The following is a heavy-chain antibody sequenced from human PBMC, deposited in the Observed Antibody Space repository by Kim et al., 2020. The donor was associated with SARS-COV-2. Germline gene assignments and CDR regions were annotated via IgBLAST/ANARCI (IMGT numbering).Heavy chain of an antibody. Sequence: GGSLRLSCAASGFTFSDYYMSWIRQAPGKGLEWVSYISSSGSTIYYADSVKGRFTISRDNAKNSLYLQMNSLRAEDTAVYYCARNSYSSGWYSSYYYYMDVWGKGTTVTVSS. J-gene: IGHJ6*03. CDR2: ISSSGSTI. D-gene: IGHD6-19*01. V-gene: IGHV3-11*01. CDR1: GFTFSDYY. CDR3: ARNSYSSGWYSSYYYYMDV.